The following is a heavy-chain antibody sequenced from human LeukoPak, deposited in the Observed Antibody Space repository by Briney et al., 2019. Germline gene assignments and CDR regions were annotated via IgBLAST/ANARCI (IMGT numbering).Heavy chain of an antibody. CDR3: ARDLGRYCSGGSCYSLNYYYGMDV. D-gene: IGHD2-15*01. Sequence: GGSLRLSCAASGFTFSSYEMNWVRQAPGKGLEWVSYISSSGSTIYYADSVKGRFTISRDNAKNSLYLQMNSLRAEDTAVYYCARDLGRYCSGGSCYSLNYYYGMDVWGQGATVTDSS. CDR2: ISSSGSTI. V-gene: IGHV3-48*03. CDR1: GFTFSSYE. J-gene: IGHJ6*02.